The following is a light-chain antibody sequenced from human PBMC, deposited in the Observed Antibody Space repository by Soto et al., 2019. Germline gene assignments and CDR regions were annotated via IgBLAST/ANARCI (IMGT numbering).Light chain of an antibody. V-gene: IGLV1-51*01. CDR3: GTWDSSLSAVV. J-gene: IGLJ2*01. CDR1: SSNIANNF. CDR2: DNN. Sequence: QSVLTQPPSVSAAPGQKVTISCSGSSSNIANNFVSWYQQLPGTAPKLLIYDNNKRPSGIPDRISGSKSGTSATLGITGLQTGDEADYYCGTWDSSLSAVVFGGGTKVTVL.